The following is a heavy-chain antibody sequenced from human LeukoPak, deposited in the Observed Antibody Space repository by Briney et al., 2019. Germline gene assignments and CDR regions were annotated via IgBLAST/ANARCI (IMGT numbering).Heavy chain of an antibody. V-gene: IGHV4-39*01. CDR1: GGSISSSTYY. CDR2: IYNSGST. CDR3: ARQAYSSNLGWFDP. D-gene: IGHD6-13*01. Sequence: SDTLSLTCSVSGGSISSSTYYWGWIRQPPGKGLEWIGNIYNSGSTYYNPSLKSRVTISVDTSKNQFSLKLSSVTAADTAVYYCARQAYSSNLGWFDPWGQGTLVTVSS. J-gene: IGHJ5*02.